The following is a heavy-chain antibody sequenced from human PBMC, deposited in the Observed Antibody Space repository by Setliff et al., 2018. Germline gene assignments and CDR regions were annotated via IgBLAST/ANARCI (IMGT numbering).Heavy chain of an antibody. CDR3: ARAHTWSLPNDNSGYPGWFDP. CDR1: GASINSLSW. V-gene: IGHV4-4*02. Sequence: SETLSLTCAVPGASINSLSWWSWVRQSPGKGLEWIGEIYHDGNTKFNPSVHYNPSLKSRVTMSVDTSKNHVSLKLSSVTAADTAVYYCARAHTWSLPNDNSGYPGWFDPWGQGTLVTVSS. D-gene: IGHD3-22*01. CDR2: IYHDGNT. J-gene: IGHJ5*02.